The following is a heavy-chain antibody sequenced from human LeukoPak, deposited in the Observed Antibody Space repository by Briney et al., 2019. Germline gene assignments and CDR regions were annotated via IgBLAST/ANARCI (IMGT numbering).Heavy chain of an antibody. CDR2: IYYSGST. J-gene: IGHJ6*03. Sequence: SETLSLTCTVSGYSISSGYYWGWIRPPPGKGLEWIGSIYYSGSTYYNPSLKSRVTISVDTSKNQFSLKLSSVTAADTAVYYCASLQSSYYYMDVWGKGTTVTISS. V-gene: IGHV4-38-2*02. D-gene: IGHD4-11*01. CDR1: GYSISSGYY. CDR3: ASLQSSYYYMDV.